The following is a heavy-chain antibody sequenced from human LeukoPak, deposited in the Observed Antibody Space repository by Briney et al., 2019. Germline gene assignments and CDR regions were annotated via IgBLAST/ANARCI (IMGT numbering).Heavy chain of an antibody. CDR2: ISTTGST. V-gene: IGHV4-61*02. J-gene: IGHJ4*02. CDR1: GGSINNPNYY. Sequence: PSQTLSPTCTVSGGSINNPNYYWSWIRQPAGKGLEWIGRISTTGSTSYGPSLKSRVIISIDTSKNQFSLRLSSATAADTAVYYCASHQYGSGSYYHDYWGQGALVTVSS. CDR3: ASHQYGSGSYYHDY. D-gene: IGHD3-10*01.